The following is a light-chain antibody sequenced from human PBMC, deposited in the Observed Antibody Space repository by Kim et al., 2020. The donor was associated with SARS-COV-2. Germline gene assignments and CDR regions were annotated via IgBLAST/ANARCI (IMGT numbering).Light chain of an antibody. CDR2: KAY. CDR1: ERITNY. Sequence: ASVEDRVTIICRASERITNYMAWYQKKPGKAPILLIYKAYNLDSGVSSRFSARVSGTEFSLTITSLQRDDLATHYCQHYNEYPRTLGGGTKVDIK. CDR3: QHYNEYPRT. V-gene: IGKV1-5*03. J-gene: IGKJ4*01.